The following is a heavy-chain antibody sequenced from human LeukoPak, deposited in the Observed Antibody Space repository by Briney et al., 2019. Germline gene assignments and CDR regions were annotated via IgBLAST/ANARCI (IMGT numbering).Heavy chain of an antibody. D-gene: IGHD3-10*01. CDR1: GYTFSGYY. V-gene: IGHV1-2*06. CDR2: INPNSGGT. CDR3: ARGGSGSYFSWLDP. J-gene: IGHJ5*02. Sequence: RASVKVSCKASGYTFSGYYMHWVRQAPGQGLEWMGRINPNSGGTNYAQKFQGRVTMTRDTSISTAYMELSRLRSDDTAVYYCARGGSGSYFSWLDPWGQGTLVTVSS.